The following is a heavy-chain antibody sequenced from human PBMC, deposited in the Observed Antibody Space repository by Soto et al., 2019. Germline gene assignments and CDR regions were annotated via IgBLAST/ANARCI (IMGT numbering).Heavy chain of an antibody. V-gene: IGHV1-18*01. Sequence: QVQLVQSGAEVKKPGASVKVSCKTSGYTFTNYGISWVRQAPGQGLEWMGWISAYNDNTDYAQRLQGRVTMTTDTAXSXXDMELRNRRSDDPAVFYCARDGGGDGPVPLIPIDYWGQGTLVTVSS. J-gene: IGHJ4*02. CDR2: ISAYNDNT. CDR1: GYTFTNYG. D-gene: IGHD2-2*01. CDR3: ARDGGGDGPVPLIPIDY.